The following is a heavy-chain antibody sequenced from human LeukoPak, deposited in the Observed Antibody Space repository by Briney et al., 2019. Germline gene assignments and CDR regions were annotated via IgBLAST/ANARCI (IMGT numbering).Heavy chain of an antibody. V-gene: IGHV3-21*01. CDR2: ISSSSSYI. J-gene: IGHJ5*02. D-gene: IGHD1-26*01. CDR1: GFTFSSYS. Sequence: GGALRLSCAASGFTFSSYSMNWVLQAPGKGLEGVSSISSSSSYIYCADSVKGRFTISRDNAKNSLYLQMNSLRAEDTAVYYCARWRGSYESWFDPWGQGTLVTVSS. CDR3: ARWRGSYESWFDP.